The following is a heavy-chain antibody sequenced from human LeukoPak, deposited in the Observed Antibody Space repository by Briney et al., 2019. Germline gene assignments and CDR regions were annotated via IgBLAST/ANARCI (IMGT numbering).Heavy chain of an antibody. V-gene: IGHV4-61*01. Sequence: SETLSLTCTVSGGSVSSGSYYWSWIRPPPGKGLEWIGYIYDSGSTNYNPSLKSRVAISVDTSKNQFTLKLNSVTAADTAAYYCARGYCSSTICFQYFDHWGQGTLVTVSS. CDR3: ARGYCSSTICFQYFDH. CDR2: IYDSGST. CDR1: GGSVSSGSYY. J-gene: IGHJ4*02. D-gene: IGHD2-2*01.